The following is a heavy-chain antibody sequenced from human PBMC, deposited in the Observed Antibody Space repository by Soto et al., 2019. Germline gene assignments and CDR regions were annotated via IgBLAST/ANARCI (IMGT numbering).Heavy chain of an antibody. CDR3: LITTSAFDI. V-gene: IGHV3-7*01. CDR2: IKQDGSEI. CDR1: GFTLRDYW. Sequence: EVQLVESGGGLVQPGGSLRLSCAASGFTLRDYWMSWVRQAPGKGLEWVANIKQDGSEIYYVDSVEGRFTISRDNAKNSLFLQMNSLRAEDTAVYSRLITTSAFDIWGQGTLVTVSS. J-gene: IGHJ3*02. D-gene: IGHD4-4*01.